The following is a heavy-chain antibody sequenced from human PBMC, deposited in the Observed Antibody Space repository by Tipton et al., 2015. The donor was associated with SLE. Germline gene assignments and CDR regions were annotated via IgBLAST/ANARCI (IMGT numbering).Heavy chain of an antibody. Sequence: TLSLTCTVSGGSISSSSYYWGWIRQPPGKGLEWIGSIYYSGNTYYNPSLKSRVTISVDTSKNQFSLKLSSVTAADTAVYYCARDSKSWRGWFDPWGQGTLVTVSS. J-gene: IGHJ5*02. CDR2: IYYSGNT. CDR3: ARDSKSWRGWFDP. D-gene: IGHD1-1*01. V-gene: IGHV4-39*07. CDR1: GGSISSSSYY.